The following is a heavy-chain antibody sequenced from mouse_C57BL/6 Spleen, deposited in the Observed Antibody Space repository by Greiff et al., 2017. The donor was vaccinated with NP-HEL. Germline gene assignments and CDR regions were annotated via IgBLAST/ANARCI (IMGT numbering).Heavy chain of an antibody. D-gene: IGHD1-1*01. Sequence: QVQLKQPGTELVKPGASVKLSCKASGYTFTSYWMHWVKQRPGQGLEWIGNINPSNGGTNYNEKFKSKATLTVDKSSSTAYMQLSSLTSEDSAVYYCARNGYYYGSSHAWFAYWGQGTLVTVSA. V-gene: IGHV1-53*01. CDR1: GYTFTSYW. CDR3: ARNGYYYGSSHAWFAY. CDR2: INPSNGGT. J-gene: IGHJ3*01.